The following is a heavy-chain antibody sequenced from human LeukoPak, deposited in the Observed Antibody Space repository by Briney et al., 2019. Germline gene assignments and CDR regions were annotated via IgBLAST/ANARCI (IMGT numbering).Heavy chain of an antibody. D-gene: IGHD3-9*01. CDR1: GGSFSGYY. Sequence: SETLSLTCAVYGGSFSGYYWSWIRQPPGKGLEWIGEINHSGSTNYNPSLKSRVTISVDTSKNQFSLKLSSVTAADTAVYYCARHSARYFDWVDAFDIWGQGTMVTVSS. J-gene: IGHJ3*02. V-gene: IGHV4-34*01. CDR2: INHSGST. CDR3: ARHSARYFDWVDAFDI.